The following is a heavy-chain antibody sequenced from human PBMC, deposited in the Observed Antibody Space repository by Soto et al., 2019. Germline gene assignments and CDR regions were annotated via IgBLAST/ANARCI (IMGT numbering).Heavy chain of an antibody. D-gene: IGHD3-22*01. Sequence: LSLTCAASGFTFSDHYMDWVRQAPGKGLEWVGRIRNKANSYSTEYAASVKGRFTISRDESKNSLYLQMNSLKTEDTAVYYCARGGTSYYDSSAYNYWGQGTLVTVSS. J-gene: IGHJ4*02. CDR1: GFTFSDHY. CDR2: IRNKANSYST. CDR3: ARGGTSYYDSSAYNY. V-gene: IGHV3-72*01.